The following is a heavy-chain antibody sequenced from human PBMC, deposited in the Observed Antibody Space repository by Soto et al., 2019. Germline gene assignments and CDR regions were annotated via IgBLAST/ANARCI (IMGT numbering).Heavy chain of an antibody. V-gene: IGHV4-39*01. Sequence: SETLSLTCTVSGASISSSGSRWAWIRQPPGKGLEWIGTIVYGGVTSYNPSLKSRVSISVDTSKNQFSLKLSSVTAADTAVYYCARHLDYYNRSGYYYFEYWGQGTLVTVSS. D-gene: IGHD3-22*01. CDR2: IVYGGVT. CDR1: GASISSSGSR. J-gene: IGHJ4*02. CDR3: ARHLDYYNRSGYYYFEY.